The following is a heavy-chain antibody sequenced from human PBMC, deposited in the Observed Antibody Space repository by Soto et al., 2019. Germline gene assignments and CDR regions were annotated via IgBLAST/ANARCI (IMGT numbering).Heavy chain of an antibody. CDR3: ARGLGDCSSTSCYYYFDY. CDR1: GFTFSTYS. CDR2: ISSGSSTI. D-gene: IGHD2-2*01. V-gene: IGHV3-48*01. Sequence: EVQLVESGGGFVQPGGSLRLSCAASGFTFSTYSINWVRQAPGKGLEWVSYISSGSSTIYYADSVKGRFTISRDNAKNSLYLGMNSLRAEDTAVYYCARGLGDCSSTSCYYYFDYWGQGTLVTVS. J-gene: IGHJ4*02.